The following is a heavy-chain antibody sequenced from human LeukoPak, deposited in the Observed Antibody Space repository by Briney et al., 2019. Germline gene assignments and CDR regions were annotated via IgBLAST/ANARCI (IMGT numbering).Heavy chain of an antibody. Sequence: SETLSLTCAVYGGSFSGYYWSWIRQPPGKGLEWIGEINHSGSTNYNPSLESRVTISVDTSKNQFSLKLSSVTAADTAVYYCAREAVVTNAEYFQHWGQGTLVTVSS. D-gene: IGHD4-23*01. J-gene: IGHJ1*01. CDR1: GGSFSGYY. CDR3: AREAVVTNAEYFQH. CDR2: INHSGST. V-gene: IGHV4-34*01.